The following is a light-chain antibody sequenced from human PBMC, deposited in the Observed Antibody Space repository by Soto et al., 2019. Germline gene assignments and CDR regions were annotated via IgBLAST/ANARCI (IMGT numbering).Light chain of an antibody. CDR2: GAS. J-gene: IGKJ1*01. CDR3: QQYYNWPPWT. CDR1: QSVSSN. V-gene: IGKV3-15*01. Sequence: EIFVTQSPCTLSVSSGLRATISFRASQSVSSNLAWYQQKPGQAPRPLIYGASNRATGVPARFSGSGSGTDFTLTVSSLQSEDFAVYYCQQYYNWPPWTFGLGTKVDIK.